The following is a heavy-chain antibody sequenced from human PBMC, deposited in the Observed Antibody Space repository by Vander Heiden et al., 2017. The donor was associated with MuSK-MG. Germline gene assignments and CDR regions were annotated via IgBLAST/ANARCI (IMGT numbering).Heavy chain of an antibody. CDR1: GGSTRSSSNH. J-gene: IGHJ6*03. D-gene: IGHD2-2*01. CDR3: ARGRVVPAALYYYYYYMDV. V-gene: IGHV4-39*01. CDR2: IYYVRST. Sequence: QLQLQESGPGLVKPSETLSLTRTVAGGSTRSSSNHWGWIRQPPAKGPEWMGSIYYVRSTYYHPSLKSPVTISVDTSRSQFSLQLSSVAAADTAVYYCARGRVVPAALYYYYYYMDVWGKGPTVAVSS.